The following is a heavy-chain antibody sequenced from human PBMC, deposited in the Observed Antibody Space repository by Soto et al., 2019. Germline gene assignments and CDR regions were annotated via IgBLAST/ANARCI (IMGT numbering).Heavy chain of an antibody. CDR1: GYTFTSYD. CDR3: ARGRVTLVRGVRYGMAV. V-gene: IGHV1-2*04. D-gene: IGHD3-10*01. CDR2: INPNSGGT. J-gene: IGHJ6*02. Sequence: ASVKVSFKASGYTFTSYDINWVRQAPGQGLEWMGWINPNSGGTNYAQKFQGWVTMTRDTSISTAYMELSRLRSDDTAVYYCARGRVTLVRGVRYGMAVWGQGTTVTVSS.